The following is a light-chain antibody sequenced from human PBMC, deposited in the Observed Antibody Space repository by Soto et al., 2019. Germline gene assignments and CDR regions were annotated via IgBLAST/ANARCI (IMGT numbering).Light chain of an antibody. Sequence: EIVLTQSPATLSSSPGETATLSCRASQYVGTRLAWYQHKPGQAPRLLIYYTSNRATGIPARFSGSGSGTDFTLTISSLAPEDCAIYYCHQRQSWPRTVGQGTKVEIK. CDR1: QYVGTR. CDR2: YTS. J-gene: IGKJ1*01. V-gene: IGKV3-11*01. CDR3: HQRQSWPRT.